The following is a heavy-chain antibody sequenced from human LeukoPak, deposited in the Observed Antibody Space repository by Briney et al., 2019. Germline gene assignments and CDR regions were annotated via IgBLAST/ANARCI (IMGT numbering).Heavy chain of an antibody. CDR3: AREGGNRGSPYFDY. D-gene: IGHD4-23*01. J-gene: IGHJ4*02. CDR1: GGSISSYY. CDR2: IYYSGST. Sequence: SETLSLTCTVSGGSISSYYWSWIRQPPGKGLEWIGYIYYSGSTNYNPSLKSRVTISVDTSKNQFSLKLSSVTAADTAVYYCAREGGNRGSPYFDYWGQGNLVTVSS. V-gene: IGHV4-59*01.